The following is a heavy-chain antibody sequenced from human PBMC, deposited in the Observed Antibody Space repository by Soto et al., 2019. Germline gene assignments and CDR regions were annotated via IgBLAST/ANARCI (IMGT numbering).Heavy chain of an antibody. D-gene: IGHD1-7*01. J-gene: IGHJ4*02. V-gene: IGHV3-48*01. Sequence: GGSLRLSCAASGFTFSSYSMNWVRQAPGKGLEWVSYISSSSNTIYYADSVKGRFTISRDNAKNSLYLQMSSLRAEDTALYFCAKANSGPLDYWGQGTLVTVSS. CDR2: ISSSSNTI. CDR1: GFTFSSYS. CDR3: AKANSGPLDY.